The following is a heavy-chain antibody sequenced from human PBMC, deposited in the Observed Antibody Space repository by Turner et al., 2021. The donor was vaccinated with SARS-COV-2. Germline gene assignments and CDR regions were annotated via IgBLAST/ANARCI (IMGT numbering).Heavy chain of an antibody. CDR2: ISSRSSYI. D-gene: IGHD3-3*01. J-gene: IGHJ3*02. CDR3: ARDFDDVWSGYYGRAFDI. CDR1: GFTFSSYS. Sequence: EVQLVESGGGLVKPGGSLRLSCSASGFTFSSYSMNWVRQAPGKGLEWVSSISSRSSYIYYADSVKGRFTISRDNAKNSLYLQMNSLRAEDTAVYYCARDFDDVWSGYYGRAFDIWGQGTMVTVSS. V-gene: IGHV3-21*01.